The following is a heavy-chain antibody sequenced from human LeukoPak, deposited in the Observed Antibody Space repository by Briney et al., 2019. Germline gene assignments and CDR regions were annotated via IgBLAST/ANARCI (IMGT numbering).Heavy chain of an antibody. V-gene: IGHV4-31*03. CDR2: IYYSGST. CDR1: GGSISSSSYY. Sequence: SETLSLTCTVSGGSISSSSYYWGWIRQPPGKGLEWIGYIYYSGSTYYNPSLKSRVTISVDTSKNQLSLKLSSVTAADTAVYYCARGSYGDYVRLDYWGQGTLVTVSS. D-gene: IGHD4-17*01. CDR3: ARGSYGDYVRLDY. J-gene: IGHJ4*02.